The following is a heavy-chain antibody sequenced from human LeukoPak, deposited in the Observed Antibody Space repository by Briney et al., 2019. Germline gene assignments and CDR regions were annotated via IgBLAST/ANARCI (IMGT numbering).Heavy chain of an antibody. D-gene: IGHD1-26*01. J-gene: IGHJ4*02. CDR2: ISSDGSRP. CDR3: VRDGQGSTPLDY. Sequence: GGSLRLSCAASGFTFSSHWMHWVRQAPGKGLVWVSGISSDGSRPRYADSVNGRFTISRDNAKNTLYLQMNSLRAEDTAVYFCVRDGQGSTPLDYWGQGTLVSVSS. V-gene: IGHV3-74*01. CDR1: GFTFSSHW.